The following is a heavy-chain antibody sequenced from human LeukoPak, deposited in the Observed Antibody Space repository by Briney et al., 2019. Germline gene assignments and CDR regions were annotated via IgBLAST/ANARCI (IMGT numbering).Heavy chain of an antibody. J-gene: IGHJ3*02. Sequence: PGGSVRLSCEASGFSLSSYEMNWVRQAPGKGLEWVSHISSRGSTIYYADSVKGRFTISRDNAKNSLYLQMNSLRAEDTAVYYCARVGWVLRYAFDIWGQGTMVTVSS. CDR1: GFSLSSYE. D-gene: IGHD3-16*01. CDR2: ISSRGSTI. CDR3: ARVGWVLRYAFDI. V-gene: IGHV3-48*03.